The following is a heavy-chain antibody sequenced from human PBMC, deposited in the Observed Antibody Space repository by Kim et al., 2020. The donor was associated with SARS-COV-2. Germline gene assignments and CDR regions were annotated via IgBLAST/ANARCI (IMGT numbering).Heavy chain of an antibody. CDR1: GGSFSGYY. CDR3: ASGRGMTTVTTGQSYFDY. D-gene: IGHD4-17*01. V-gene: IGHV4-34*01. CDR2: INHSGST. Sequence: SETLSLTCAVYGGSFSGYYWSWIRQPPGKGLEWIGEINHSGSTNYNPSLKSRVTISVDTSKNQFSLKLSSVTAADTAVYYCASGRGMTTVTTGQSYFDYWGQGTLVTVSS. J-gene: IGHJ4*02.